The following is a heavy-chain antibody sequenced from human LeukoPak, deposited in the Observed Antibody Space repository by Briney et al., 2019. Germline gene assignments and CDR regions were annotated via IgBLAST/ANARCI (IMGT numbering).Heavy chain of an antibody. CDR3: ARDSPIVGAARSFDI. CDR2: IYSGGST. J-gene: IGHJ3*02. Sequence: GRSLRLSCVASGFTFDDYAMHWVRQAPGKGLEWVSVIYSGGSTYYADSVKGRFTISRDNSKNTLYLQMNSLRAEDTAVYYCARDSPIVGAARSFDIWGQGTMVTVSS. CDR1: GFTFDDYA. D-gene: IGHD1-26*01. V-gene: IGHV3-53*01.